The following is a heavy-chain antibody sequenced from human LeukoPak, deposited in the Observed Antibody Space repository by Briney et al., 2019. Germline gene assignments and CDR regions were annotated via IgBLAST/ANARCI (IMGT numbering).Heavy chain of an antibody. CDR3: VRDGFSTSHAFDL. V-gene: IGHV3-23*01. CDR1: GFTFSTYA. Sequence: GGSLRLSCAASGFTFSTYAMSWVRRAPGKGLEWVSAISGSGGSRYHADSVRGRFTISRDTSRNALYLQMNSLRAEDTAVYYCVRDGFSTSHAFDLWGQGTMVTVSS. D-gene: IGHD6-13*01. CDR2: ISGSGGSR. J-gene: IGHJ3*01.